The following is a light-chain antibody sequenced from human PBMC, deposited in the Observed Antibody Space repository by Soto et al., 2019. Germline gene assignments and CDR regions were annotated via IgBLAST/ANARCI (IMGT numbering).Light chain of an antibody. J-gene: IGLJ1*01. CDR1: SSDVGNYKY. Sequence: QSVLTQPASVSGSPGQSITISCTGTSSDVGNYKYVSWYQQHPGKAPKLMIYEVSNRPSGVSNRFSGSKSGNTASLTISGLHAEDETDYYCFSYTSSGTYVFGAGTKVTAL. CDR3: FSYTSSGTYV. V-gene: IGLV2-14*01. CDR2: EVS.